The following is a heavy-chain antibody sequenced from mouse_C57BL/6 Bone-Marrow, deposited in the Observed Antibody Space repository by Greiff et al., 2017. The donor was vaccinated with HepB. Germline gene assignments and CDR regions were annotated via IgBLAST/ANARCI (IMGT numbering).Heavy chain of an antibody. J-gene: IGHJ2*01. CDR3: AYYYGSSYGDY. CDR1: GYSFTSYY. V-gene: IGHV1-66*01. CDR2: IYPGSGNT. D-gene: IGHD1-1*01. Sequence: VQLQQSGPELVKPGASVKISCKASGYSFTSYYIHWVKQRPGQGLEWIGWIYPGSGNTKYNEKFKGKATLTADTSSSTAYMQLSSLTSEDSAVYYCAYYYGSSYGDYWGQGTTLTVSS.